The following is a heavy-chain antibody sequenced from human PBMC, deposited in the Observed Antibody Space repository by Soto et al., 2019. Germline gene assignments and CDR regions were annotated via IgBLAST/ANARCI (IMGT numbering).Heavy chain of an antibody. V-gene: IGHV4-30-2*01. D-gene: IGHD2-2*01. CDR2: IDQSRSI. CDR3: ARSRNINGVIAFDV. Sequence: QLQLQQSGSGLVKPSQTLSLTCGVSGASISSDGYCWSWIRQPPGKGLEWIGTIDQSRSIYYKPTLTRRFAMSEDRATAQFALRLSSVTAADTALHYCARSRNINGVIAFDVWGPGTMVSVS. J-gene: IGHJ3*01. CDR1: GASISSDGYC.